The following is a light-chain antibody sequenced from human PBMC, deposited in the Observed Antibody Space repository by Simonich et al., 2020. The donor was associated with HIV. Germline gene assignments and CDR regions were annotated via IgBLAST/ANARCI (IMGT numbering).Light chain of an antibody. CDR3: QQYNSYTWT. J-gene: IGKJ1*01. CDR2: KAS. V-gene: IGKV1-5*03. Sequence: EIKMTQSPSTLSASVGDRVTITCRASESISSWLAWYQQKSGKAPKLLIYKASSLKSGVPSRFSGSGSGTEFTLTISSLQPDDFATYFCQQYNSYTWTFGQGTKVEIK. CDR1: ESISSW.